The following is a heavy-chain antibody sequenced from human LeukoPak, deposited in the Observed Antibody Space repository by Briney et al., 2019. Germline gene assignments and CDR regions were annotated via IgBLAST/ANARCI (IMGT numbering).Heavy chain of an antibody. CDR2: IYSGGGT. J-gene: IGHJ4*02. D-gene: IGHD3-22*01. V-gene: IGHV3-53*01. CDR1: GFIVSSIY. Sequence: GGSLRLSCAASGFIVSSIYMSWVGQAPGKGLEWVSVIYSGGGTDYAESVKGRFTISIATSTKTLYLQMNSLTAEDTAVYFCARPTVTSGYYPIWGQGTLVTVSS. CDR3: ARPTVTSGYYPI.